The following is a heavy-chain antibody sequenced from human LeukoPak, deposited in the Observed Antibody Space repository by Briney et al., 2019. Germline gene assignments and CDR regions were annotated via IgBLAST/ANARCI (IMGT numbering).Heavy chain of an antibody. D-gene: IGHD2-8*01. Sequence: GGSLRLSCAASGFSFSSYSMNWVRQPPGKGLEWLSYISGSTSARHYADSVKGRFTISRDNAKNSLYLQMNSLRAEDTAVYYCARDGSMLDWGQGTLVTVSS. CDR3: ARDGSMLD. V-gene: IGHV3-48*04. J-gene: IGHJ4*02. CDR2: ISGSTSAR. CDR1: GFSFSSYS.